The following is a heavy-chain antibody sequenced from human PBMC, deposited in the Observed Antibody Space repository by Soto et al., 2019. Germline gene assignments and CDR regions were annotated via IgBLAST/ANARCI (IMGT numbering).Heavy chain of an antibody. D-gene: IGHD1-1*01. CDR1: GYTRISYY. CDR3: ARGPPARNWSHIGTFDY. Sequence: ASVKVSCKASGYTRISYYLHWVRQAPGQGLEWMAIMSPNTGSVTHAQKFQGRVTMTRDMSTSTVYMDLSSLRSEDTAVYYCARGPPARNWSHIGTFDYWGQGTLVTVSS. CDR2: MSPNTGSV. V-gene: IGHV1-46*01. J-gene: IGHJ4*02.